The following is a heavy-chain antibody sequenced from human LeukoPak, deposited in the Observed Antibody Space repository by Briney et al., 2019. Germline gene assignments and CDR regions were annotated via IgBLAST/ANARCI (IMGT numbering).Heavy chain of an antibody. CDR1: GFTLSSYA. J-gene: IGHJ5*02. CDR3: ARDFPPFDP. V-gene: IGHV3-30-3*01. Sequence: PGRSLRLSCAASGFTLSSYAMHWVRQAPGKGLEWVAVISYDGSNKYYADSVKGRFTISRDNSKNTLYLQMNSLRAEDTAVYYCARDFPPFDPWGQGTLVTVSS. CDR2: ISYDGSNK.